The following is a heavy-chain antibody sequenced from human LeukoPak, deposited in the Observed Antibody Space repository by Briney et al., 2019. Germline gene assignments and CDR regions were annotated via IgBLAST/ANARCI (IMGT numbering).Heavy chain of an antibody. V-gene: IGHV7-4-1*02. Sequence: ASVKVSCKASGYTFTGYYMHWVRQAPGQGLEWMGWINTNTGNPTYAQGFTGRFVFSLDTSVSTAYLQISSLKAEDTAVYYCAEGDGTLHYWGQGTLVTVSS. CDR1: GYTFTGYY. CDR2: INTNTGNP. J-gene: IGHJ4*02. D-gene: IGHD3-16*01. CDR3: AEGDGTLHY.